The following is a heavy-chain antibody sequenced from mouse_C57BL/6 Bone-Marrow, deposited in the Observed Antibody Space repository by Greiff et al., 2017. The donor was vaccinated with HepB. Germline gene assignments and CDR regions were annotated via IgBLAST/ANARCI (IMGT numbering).Heavy chain of an antibody. Sequence: QVQLKQPGAELVRPGSSVKLSCKASGYTFTSYWMDWVKQRPGQGLEWIGNIYPSDSETHYNQKFKDKATLTVDKSSSTAYMQLSSLTSEDSAVYYCARRGEYGYDADDYWGQGTTLTVSS. CDR1: GYTFTSYW. CDR2: IYPSDSET. CDR3: ARRGEYGYDADDY. V-gene: IGHV1-61*01. D-gene: IGHD2-2*01. J-gene: IGHJ2*01.